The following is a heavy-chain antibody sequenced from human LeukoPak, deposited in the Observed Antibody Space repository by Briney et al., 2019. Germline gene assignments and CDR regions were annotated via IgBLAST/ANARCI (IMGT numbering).Heavy chain of an antibody. J-gene: IGHJ6*02. CDR2: IKSKTDGGTT. CDR3: TTYEPAAIPYYYGMDV. D-gene: IGHD2-2*01. Sequence: GGSLRLSCAASGFTFSNAWMSWVRQAPGKGLEWVGRIKSKTDGGTTDYAAPVKGRFTISRDDSKNTLYLQMNSLKTEDTAVYYCTTYEPAAIPYYYGMDVWGQGTTVTVSS. CDR1: GFTFSNAW. V-gene: IGHV3-15*01.